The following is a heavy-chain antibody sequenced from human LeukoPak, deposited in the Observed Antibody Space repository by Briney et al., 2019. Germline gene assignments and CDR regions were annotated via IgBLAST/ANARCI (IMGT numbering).Heavy chain of an antibody. Sequence: GGSLRLSCAASGFTFSSYSMNWVRQAPGKGLEWVSSISSSSSYIYYADSVKGRFTISRDNAKNSLYLQMNSLRAEDTAVYYCARDGVNAAFDIWGQGTMVTVSS. J-gene: IGHJ3*02. CDR3: ARDGVNAAFDI. V-gene: IGHV3-21*01. CDR1: GFTFSSYS. D-gene: IGHD3-16*01. CDR2: ISSSSSYI.